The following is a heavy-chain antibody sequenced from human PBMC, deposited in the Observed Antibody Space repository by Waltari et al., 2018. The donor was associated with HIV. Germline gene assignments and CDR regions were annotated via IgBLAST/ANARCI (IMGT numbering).Heavy chain of an antibody. CDR1: GFIFRDYY. CDR3: VRSSGGIAVADRDF. J-gene: IGHJ4*02. V-gene: IGHV3-11*01. CDR2: ISSGGSVI. D-gene: IGHD6-19*01. Sequence: QVQLVESGGGLVKPGGSLRLSCAASGFIFRDYYMSWTRQAPGKGLEWVSYISSGGSVIRNADFVKGRFTISRDNAKNSLYLQMNSLRAEDTAIYYCVRSSGGIAVADRDFWGQGTLVTVSS.